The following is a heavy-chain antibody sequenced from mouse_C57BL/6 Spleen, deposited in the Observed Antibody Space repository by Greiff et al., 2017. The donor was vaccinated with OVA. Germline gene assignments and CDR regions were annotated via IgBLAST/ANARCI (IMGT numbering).Heavy chain of an antibody. CDR1: GYTFTDYN. CDR3: ATTVVADYAMDY. Sequence: VQLQQSGPELVKPGASVKMSCKASGYTFTDYNMHWVKQSHGKSLEWIGYINPNNGGTSYNQKFKGKATLTVNKSSSTAYMELRSLTSEDSAVYYCATTVVADYAMDYWGQGTSVTVSS. J-gene: IGHJ4*01. V-gene: IGHV1-22*01. CDR2: INPNNGGT. D-gene: IGHD1-1*01.